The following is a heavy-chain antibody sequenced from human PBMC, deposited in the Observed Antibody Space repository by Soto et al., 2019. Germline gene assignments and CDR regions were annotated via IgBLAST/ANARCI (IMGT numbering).Heavy chain of an antibody. J-gene: IGHJ6*03. CDR1: GFTFSSYA. CDR3: ARVRGPYCTNGVCYKYYYYYMDV. CDR2: ISSSSSTI. D-gene: IGHD2-8*01. V-gene: IGHV3-48*01. Sequence: GGSLRLSCAASGFTFSSYAKNWVRQAPGKGLEWVSYISSSSSTIYYADSVKGRFTISRDNAKNSLYLQMNSLRAEDTAVYYCARVRGPYCTNGVCYKYYYYYMDVWGKGTTVTVSS.